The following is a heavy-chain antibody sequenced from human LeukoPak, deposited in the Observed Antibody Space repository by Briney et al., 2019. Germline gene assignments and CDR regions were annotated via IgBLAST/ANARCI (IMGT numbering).Heavy chain of an antibody. Sequence: GGSLRLSCAASGFTLSSYAMSWVRQAPGKGLEWVSAISGSGGSTYYADSVKGRFTISGDNSKNTLYLQMNSLRAEDTAVYYCAGQWLDYFDYWGQGTLVTVSS. CDR3: AGQWLDYFDY. D-gene: IGHD6-19*01. J-gene: IGHJ4*02. CDR1: GFTLSSYA. V-gene: IGHV3-23*01. CDR2: ISGSGGST.